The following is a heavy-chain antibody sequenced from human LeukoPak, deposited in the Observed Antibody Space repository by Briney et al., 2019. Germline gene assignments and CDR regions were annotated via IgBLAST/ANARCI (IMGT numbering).Heavy chain of an antibody. CDR3: AKDSTRRYFDWLSKPAFDY. D-gene: IGHD3-9*01. CDR2: ISGSGGST. CDR1: GFTFSSYA. J-gene: IGHJ4*02. Sequence: PGGSLRLSCAASGFTFSSYAMSWVRQAPGKGLEWVSAISGSGGSTYYADSVKGRFTISRDNSKNTVYLQMNSLRAEDTAVYYCAKDSTRRYFDWLSKPAFDYWGQGTLVTVSS. V-gene: IGHV3-23*01.